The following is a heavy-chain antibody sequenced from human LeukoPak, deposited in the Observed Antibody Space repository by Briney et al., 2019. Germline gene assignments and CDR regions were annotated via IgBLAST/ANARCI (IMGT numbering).Heavy chain of an antibody. CDR1: GGTFSSYA. D-gene: IGHD5-24*01. CDR3: ARAAAVEMANLYYFDY. V-gene: IGHV1-69*05. CDR2: IIPIFGTA. J-gene: IGHJ4*02. Sequence: ASVKVSCKASGGTFSSYAISWVRQAPGQGLEWMGGIIPIFGTANYAQKFQGRVTITTDESMSTAYMELSSLRSEDTAVYYCARAAAVEMANLYYFDYWGQGTLVTVSS.